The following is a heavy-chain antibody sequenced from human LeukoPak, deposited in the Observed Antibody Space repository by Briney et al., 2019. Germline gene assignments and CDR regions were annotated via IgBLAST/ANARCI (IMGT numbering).Heavy chain of an antibody. CDR2: VWSDGNNK. CDR3: ERGPYQLVDH. CDR1: GFTFSSDG. J-gene: IGHJ4*02. V-gene: IGHV3-33*01. Sequence: GGSLRLSCAASGFTFSSDGMHWVRQAPGKGLEWVAVVWSDGNNKYYADSVKGRFTISRDNPKNTLYLQTNSLRADDTAVYYCERGPYQLVDHWGQGTLVTVSS.